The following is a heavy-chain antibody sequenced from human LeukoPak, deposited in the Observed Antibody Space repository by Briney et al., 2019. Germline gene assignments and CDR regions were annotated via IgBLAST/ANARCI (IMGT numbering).Heavy chain of an antibody. J-gene: IGHJ5*02. Sequence: GGSLRLSCAASGFTFSSYAMSWVRQAPGKGLEWVSAISGSGGSTYYADSVKGRFATSRDNSKNTLYLQMNSLRAEDTAVYYCGRLHPTDNWFDPWGQGTLVTVSS. CDR3: GRLHPTDNWFDP. CDR1: GFTFSSYA. D-gene: IGHD4-11*01. V-gene: IGHV3-23*01. CDR2: ISGSGGST.